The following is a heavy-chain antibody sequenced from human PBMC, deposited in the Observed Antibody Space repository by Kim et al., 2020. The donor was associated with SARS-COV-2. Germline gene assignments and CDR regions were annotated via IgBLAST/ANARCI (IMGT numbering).Heavy chain of an antibody. Sequence: GGSLRLSCSASGFTFSDYAMHWVRQAPGKGLEYVSAISTNGGSTYYADSVKGRFIISRDNSKNTVSLQMSSLRSEDTAIYYCVQAIKRIYQSSTWYAYWGQGTLVTVSS. CDR1: GFTFSDYA. D-gene: IGHD6-13*01. V-gene: IGHV3-64D*06. CDR2: ISTNGGST. CDR3: VQAIKRIYQSSTWYAY. J-gene: IGHJ4*02.